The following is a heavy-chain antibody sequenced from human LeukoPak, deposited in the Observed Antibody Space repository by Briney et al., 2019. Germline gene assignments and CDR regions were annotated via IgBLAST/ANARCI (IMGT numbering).Heavy chain of an antibody. CDR2: INGNGGGS. Sequence: SGGSLRLSCAASGFTFSDHAMSWVRQAPAKGLEWVSSINGNGGGSYYIDSVKGRFTVSRDNSENALYLQMNNLRTEDTAVYFCVKGGTADRVGWTHWGRGSLVTVFS. J-gene: IGHJ4*02. V-gene: IGHV3-23*01. CDR3: VKGGTADRVGWTH. D-gene: IGHD7-27*01. CDR1: GFTFSDHA.